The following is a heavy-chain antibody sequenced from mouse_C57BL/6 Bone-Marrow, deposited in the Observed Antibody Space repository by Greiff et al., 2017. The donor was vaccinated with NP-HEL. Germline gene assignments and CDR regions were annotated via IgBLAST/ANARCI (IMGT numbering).Heavy chain of an antibody. D-gene: IGHD1-1*01. CDR2: IDPEDGDT. Sequence: EVQLQHSGAELVRPGASVKLSCTASGFNIKDYYMHWVKQRPEQGLEWIGRIDPEDGDTEYAPKFQGKATMTADTSSNTAYLQLSSLTSEDTAVYYCTTDYYGSSWRDYWGQGTTLTVSS. J-gene: IGHJ2*01. V-gene: IGHV14-1*01. CDR1: GFNIKDYY. CDR3: TTDYYGSSWRDY.